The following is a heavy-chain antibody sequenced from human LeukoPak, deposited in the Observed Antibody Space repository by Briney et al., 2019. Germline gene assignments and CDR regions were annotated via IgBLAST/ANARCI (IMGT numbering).Heavy chain of an antibody. J-gene: IGHJ6*02. D-gene: IGHD3-3*01. V-gene: IGHV1-2*02. CDR3: ARGYEFYYYYGMDA. CDR1: GYTFTSYY. Sequence: ASVKVSCKASGYTFTSYYIRWVRQAPGQGLEWMGWINPNLGGTNYAQKFQGRVTITRDTSISTAYMELSRLRSDDTAVYYCARGYEFYYYYGMDAWGQGTTVTVSS. CDR2: INPNLGGT.